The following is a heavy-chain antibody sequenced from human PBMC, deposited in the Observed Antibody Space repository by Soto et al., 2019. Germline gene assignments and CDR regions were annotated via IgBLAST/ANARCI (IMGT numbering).Heavy chain of an antibody. J-gene: IGHJ6*01. CDR1: GGSISSSNW. CDR3: ARVSGSYYYGMDV. Sequence: QVQLQESGPGLVKPSGTLSLTCAVSGGSISSSNWWSWVRQPPGKGLEWIGETYHSGSTNYNPSRKSRVTISVDKSKTQFSLKLSSVTAADTAVYYCARVSGSYYYGMDVWGQGTTVTVSS. V-gene: IGHV4-4*02. CDR2: TYHSGST. D-gene: IGHD1-26*01.